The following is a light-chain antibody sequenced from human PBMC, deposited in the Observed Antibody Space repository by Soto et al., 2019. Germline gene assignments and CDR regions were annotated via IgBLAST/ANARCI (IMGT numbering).Light chain of an antibody. J-gene: IGLJ3*02. CDR3: SSYTRSATWV. CDR2: EVS. Sequence: QSALTQPASVSGSPGQSITISCTGTSSDVGGYNYVSWYQQHPGKAPKLMVYEVSNRPSGVSNRFSGFKSGNTASLTISGLQTEHEADYYCSSYTRSATWVFGGGTKVTVL. V-gene: IGLV2-14*01. CDR1: SSDVGGYNY.